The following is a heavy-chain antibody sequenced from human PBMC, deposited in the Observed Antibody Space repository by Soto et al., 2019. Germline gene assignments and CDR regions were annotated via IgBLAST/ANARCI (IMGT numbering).Heavy chain of an antibody. CDR3: ARVGAIYYGMDV. D-gene: IGHD2-21*01. V-gene: IGHV5-10-1*01. Sequence: GESLKIPCKGSGYSFTSYWISWVRQMPGKGLEWMGRIDPSDSYTNYSPSFQGHVTISADKSISTAYLQWSSLKASDTAMYYCARVGAIYYGMDVWGQGTTVTVSS. CDR2: IDPSDSYT. CDR1: GYSFTSYW. J-gene: IGHJ6*02.